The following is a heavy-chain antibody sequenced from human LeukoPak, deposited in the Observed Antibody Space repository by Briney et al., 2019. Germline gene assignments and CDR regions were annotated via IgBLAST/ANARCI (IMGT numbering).Heavy chain of an antibody. D-gene: IGHD2/OR15-2a*01. J-gene: IGHJ3*02. V-gene: IGHV4-59*08. CDR2: IYYSGST. CDR3: ASSIAEDAFDI. Sequence: SETLSLTCTVSGGSISSYYWSWIRQPPGKGLEWIGYIYYSGSTNYNPSLKSRVTISVDTSKNQFSLKLSSVTAADTAVYYCASSIAEDAFDIWGQGTTVTVSS. CDR1: GGSISSYY.